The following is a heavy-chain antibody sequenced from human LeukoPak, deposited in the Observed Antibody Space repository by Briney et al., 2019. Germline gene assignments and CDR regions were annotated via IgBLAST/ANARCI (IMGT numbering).Heavy chain of an antibody. Sequence: PSETLSLTCTVSGGSISSGSYYWGWIRQPEGKGLEWIGRIYTSGSTNYNPSLKSRFTISVDTSNNQFSLKLSSVTAADTAVYYCARVAAGQKGRIDYWGQGTLVTVSS. V-gene: IGHV4-61*02. CDR2: IYTSGST. CDR3: ARVAAGQKGRIDY. CDR1: GGSISSGSYY. J-gene: IGHJ4*02. D-gene: IGHD6-13*01.